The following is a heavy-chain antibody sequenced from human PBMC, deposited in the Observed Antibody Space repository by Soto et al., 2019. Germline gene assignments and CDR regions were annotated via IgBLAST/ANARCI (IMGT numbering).Heavy chain of an antibody. V-gene: IGHV4-34*01. CDR3: ARGDWFDP. CDR2: INHSGST. J-gene: IGHJ5*02. CDR1: GGSFSGYY. Sequence: QVQLQQWGAGLLKPSETLSLTCAVYGGSFSGYYWSWIRQPPGKGLEWIGEINHSGSTNYNPSLKSRVTTSVDTAKNQLSLKLSSVTAAETAVYYCARGDWFDPWGQGTLVTVSS.